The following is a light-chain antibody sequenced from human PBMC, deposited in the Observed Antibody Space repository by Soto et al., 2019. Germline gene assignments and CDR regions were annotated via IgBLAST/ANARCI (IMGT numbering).Light chain of an antibody. V-gene: IGKV3-15*01. CDR3: QQYNNWPLET. CDR2: GAS. CDR1: QTVGDN. J-gene: IGKJ1*01. Sequence: ETAMTQSPVTLSLSPGERATLSCRASQTVGDNVAWYRQKPGQPPSLLIYGASTRAPGVPARFSGSGSGTDFILTLSSLQSEDFGFYYCQQYNNWPLETFGQGTRVEI.